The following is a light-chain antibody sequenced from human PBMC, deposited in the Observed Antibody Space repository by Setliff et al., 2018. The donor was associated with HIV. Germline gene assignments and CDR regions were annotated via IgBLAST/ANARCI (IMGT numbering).Light chain of an antibody. CDR1: QSVLYSSNNKNY. J-gene: IGKJ1*01. CDR3: QRYYSTPT. CDR2: WAS. V-gene: IGKV4-1*01. Sequence: DIVMTQSPDSLAVSLGERATINCKSSQSVLYSSNNKNYLAWYQQKPGRPPRLLIYWASTRESGVPDRFSGSGSGTDFTLTISSLQAEDVAVYYCQRYYSTPTFGQGT.